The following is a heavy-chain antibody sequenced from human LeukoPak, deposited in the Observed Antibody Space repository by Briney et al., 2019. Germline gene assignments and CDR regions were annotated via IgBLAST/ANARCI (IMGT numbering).Heavy chain of an antibody. CDR1: GFTFSSYW. D-gene: IGHD3-3*01. CDR2: IKQDGSEK. CDR3: ARVVEYYDFWSGYSDNWFDP. J-gene: IGHJ5*02. V-gene: IGHV3-7*01. Sequence: GGSLRLSCAASGFTFSSYWMSWVRQAPGKGLGWVANIKQDGSEKYYVDSVKGRFTISRDNAKNSLYLQMNSLRAEDTAVYYCARVVEYYDFWSGYSDNWFDPWGQGTLVTVSS.